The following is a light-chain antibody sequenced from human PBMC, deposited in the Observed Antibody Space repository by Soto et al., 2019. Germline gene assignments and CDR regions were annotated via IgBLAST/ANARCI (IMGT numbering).Light chain of an antibody. CDR1: QSVDNY. Sequence: EIVLTQSPATLSLSPGERATLSCRASQSVDNYLAWYQQKPGQAPRLLIYDVSNRATGTPARFSGSGSGTDFTLSISSLEPEDFAVYYCQHYGSSWTFGQGTKVEIK. J-gene: IGKJ1*01. V-gene: IGKV3-11*01. CDR2: DVS. CDR3: QHYGSSWT.